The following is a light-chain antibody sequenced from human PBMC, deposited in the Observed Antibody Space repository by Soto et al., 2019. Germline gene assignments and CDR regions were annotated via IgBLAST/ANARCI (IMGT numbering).Light chain of an antibody. CDR2: TVS. CDR3: LQGKTFPFT. J-gene: IGKJ3*01. Sequence: IQMTQSPSSVSASVGDTVTLSCQTSHGVSGCLAWYQQKPGKAPTLLIYTVSNLQSGVPSRFSGSGSGTDFSLTITNLQPEDFATYFCLQGKTFPFTFGPGTKVEVK. V-gene: IGKV1-12*01. CDR1: HGVSGC.